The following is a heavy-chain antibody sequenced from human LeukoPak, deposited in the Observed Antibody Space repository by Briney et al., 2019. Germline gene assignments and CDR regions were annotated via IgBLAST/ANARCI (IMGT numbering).Heavy chain of an antibody. Sequence: LRLSSVASGFTFTIYSMNWVRPPPGKGLEWIGYIYYSGSTNYNPSLKSQVTISVDTSKNQFSLKLSSVTAADTAVYYCARRRYSYGYENWFDPWGQGTLVTVSS. CDR1: GFTFTIYS. D-gene: IGHD5-18*01. V-gene: IGHV4-59*01. CDR3: ARRRYSYGYENWFDP. J-gene: IGHJ5*02. CDR2: IYYSGST.